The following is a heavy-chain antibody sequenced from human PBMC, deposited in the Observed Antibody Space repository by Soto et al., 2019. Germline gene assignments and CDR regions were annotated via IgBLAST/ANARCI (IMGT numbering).Heavy chain of an antibody. J-gene: IGHJ3*02. CDR1: GGSIVSGGYS. CDR3: VRRSPEDAFDI. CDR2: IYEGGNT. V-gene: IGHV4-30-2*01. Sequence: SETLSLTCAVSGGSIVSGGYSWSWIRQPPGKGLQWIGHIYEGGNTYYTPSLDSRVTISVDKSKNQFSLRLSSVTAADTAVYFCVRRSPEDAFDIWGQGTLVTVSS.